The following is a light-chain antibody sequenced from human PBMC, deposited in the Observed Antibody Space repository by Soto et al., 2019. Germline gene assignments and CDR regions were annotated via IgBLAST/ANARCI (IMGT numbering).Light chain of an antibody. CDR2: DVN. J-gene: IGLJ1*01. V-gene: IGLV2-11*01. Sequence: QSALTQPRSVSGSPGQSVTISCTGTSNDVGGYNYVSWYQQYPGKAPKLMIFDVNKRPSGVPDRFSGSKSGNTASLTISGLQADDEADYYCCSYAPGGVFGTGTKLTVL. CDR3: CSYAPGGV. CDR1: SNDVGGYNY.